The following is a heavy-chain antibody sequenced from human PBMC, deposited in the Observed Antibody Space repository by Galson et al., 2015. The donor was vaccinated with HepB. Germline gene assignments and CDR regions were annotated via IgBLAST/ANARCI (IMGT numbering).Heavy chain of an antibody. J-gene: IGHJ4*02. CDR2: IKSKTDGGTT. CDR1: GFTFSNAW. CDR3: TTVLLMGLYCSSTSCHDY. V-gene: IGHV3-15*01. Sequence: SLRLSCAASGFTFSNAWMSWVRQAPGKGLEWVGRIKSKTDGGTTDYAAPVKGRFTISRDDSKNTLYLQMNSLKTEDTAVYYCTTVLLMGLYCSSTSCHDYWGQGTLVTVSS. D-gene: IGHD2-2*01.